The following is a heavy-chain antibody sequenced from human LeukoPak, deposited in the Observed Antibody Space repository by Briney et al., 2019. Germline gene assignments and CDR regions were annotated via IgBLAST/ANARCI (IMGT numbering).Heavy chain of an antibody. V-gene: IGHV4-39*07. CDR3: ARDSAEPLGAFDI. Sequence: SETLSLTCTVSGGSISSSSYYWGWIRQPPGKGLEWIGSINYSGSTYYNPSLKSRVTISVDTSKNQFSLKLSSVTAADTAVYYCARDSAEPLGAFDIWGQGTMVTVSS. J-gene: IGHJ3*02. CDR1: GGSISSSSYY. CDR2: INYSGST.